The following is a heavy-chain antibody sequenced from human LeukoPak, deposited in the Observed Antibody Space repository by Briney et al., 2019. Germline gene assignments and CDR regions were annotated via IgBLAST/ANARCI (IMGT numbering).Heavy chain of an antibody. CDR3: AREDCSSTSCYYYDYYYMDV. CDR2: IYTSGST. D-gene: IGHD2-2*01. Sequence: PETLSLTCTVSGGSISSYYWSWIRQPAGKGLEWIGRIYTSGSTNYNPSLKSRVTMSVDTSKNQFSLKLSSVTAADTAVYYCAREDCSSTSCYYYDYYYMDVWGKGTTVTVSS. J-gene: IGHJ6*03. CDR1: GGSISSYY. V-gene: IGHV4-4*07.